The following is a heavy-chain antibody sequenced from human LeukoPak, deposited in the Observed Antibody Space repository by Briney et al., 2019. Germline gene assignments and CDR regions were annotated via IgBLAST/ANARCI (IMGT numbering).Heavy chain of an antibody. V-gene: IGHV3-15*01. D-gene: IGHD4-17*01. J-gene: IGHJ4*02. CDR1: GFTFNRRG. CDR2: IKSKTDGGTT. CDR3: AQAALRATPLPFDY. Sequence: GGSLRLSCAASGFTFNRRGMHWVRQAPGKGLEWVGRIKSKTDGGTTDYAAPVKGRFTISRDDSKNTLYLQMNSLRFEDTAVYYCAQAALRATPLPFDYWGQGTLVTVSS.